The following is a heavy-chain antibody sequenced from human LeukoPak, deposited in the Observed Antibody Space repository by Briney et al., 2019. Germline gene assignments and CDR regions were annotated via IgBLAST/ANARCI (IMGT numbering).Heavy chain of an antibody. CDR2: IKQDGSEK. V-gene: IGHV3-7*03. CDR3: TRDYLY. J-gene: IGHJ4*02. D-gene: IGHD3-16*02. CDR1: GFTFTSDA. Sequence: GGSLRLSCVASGFTFTSDAMNWVRQAPGKGLEWVANIKQDGSEKYYVDSVKGRFTISRDNAKNSLYLQMNSLRVEDTAVYYCTRDYLYWGQGTLVTVSS.